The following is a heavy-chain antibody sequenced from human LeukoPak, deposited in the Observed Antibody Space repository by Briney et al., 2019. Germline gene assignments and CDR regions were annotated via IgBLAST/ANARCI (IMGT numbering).Heavy chain of an antibody. D-gene: IGHD2-2*01. CDR3: ASAPVVPAASYYYMDV. Sequence: SVKVSCKASGGTFSGYAISWVRQAPGQGLEWMGGIIPIFGTANYAQKFQGRVTITTDESTSTAYMELSSLRSEDTAVYYCASAPVVPAASYYYMDVWGKGTTVTVSS. J-gene: IGHJ6*03. CDR1: GGTFSGYA. V-gene: IGHV1-69*05. CDR2: IIPIFGTA.